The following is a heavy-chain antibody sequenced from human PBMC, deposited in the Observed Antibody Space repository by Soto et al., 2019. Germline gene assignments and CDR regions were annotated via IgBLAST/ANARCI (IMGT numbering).Heavy chain of an antibody. CDR3: ARDFSDSSGYYHLLDY. Sequence: GGCRGRSCAASENSVDSCTMHWIRQNPGKGLEWVSSISSSSSSIYYADSVKGRFTISRDYAKNSLYLQMHSLRAEDTAVDYCARDFSDSSGYYHLLDYWGRGTLVPVSS. V-gene: IGHV3-21*01. J-gene: IGHJ4*02. D-gene: IGHD3-22*01. CDR2: ISSSSSSI. CDR1: ENSVDSCT.